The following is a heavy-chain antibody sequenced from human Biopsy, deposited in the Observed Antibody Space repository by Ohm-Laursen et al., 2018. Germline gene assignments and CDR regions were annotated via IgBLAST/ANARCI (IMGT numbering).Heavy chain of an antibody. Sequence: SLRLFCAATGFTFTSYAMNFVRQAPGKGLEWVSGITGNGGSTYYTDSEKGRFTISRDNSKNTLYLQMNSLRAADTAVYYSVKNGSFAIVSNCFDSWGQGALVTVSS. J-gene: IGHJ5*01. D-gene: IGHD2-15*01. CDR3: VKNGSFAIVSNCFDS. CDR2: ITGNGGST. CDR1: GFTFTSYA. V-gene: IGHV3-23*01.